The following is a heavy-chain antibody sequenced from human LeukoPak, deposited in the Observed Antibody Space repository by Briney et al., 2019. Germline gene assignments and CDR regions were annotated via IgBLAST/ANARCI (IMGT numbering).Heavy chain of an antibody. CDR3: VRGGESTWS. CDR2: INSATTTI. Sequence: GSLRLSCAASGFTFSRYSMNWVRQAPGKGLEWLSYINSATTTIYYADSVKGRFTISRDNAENSLYLQMNSLRVEDTAVYYCVRGGESTWSWGQGTLVTVSS. CDR1: GFTFSRYS. J-gene: IGHJ5*02. V-gene: IGHV3-48*04. D-gene: IGHD2-15*01.